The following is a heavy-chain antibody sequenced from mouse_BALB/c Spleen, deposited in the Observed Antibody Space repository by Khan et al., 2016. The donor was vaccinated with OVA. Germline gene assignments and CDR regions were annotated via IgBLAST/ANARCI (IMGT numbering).Heavy chain of an antibody. J-gene: IGHJ1*01. CDR2: INTYTGEP. CDR1: GYTFTNSG. CDR3: ARMKPYWYFDR. Sequence: QIQLVQFGPELKKPGETVKISCKASGYTFTNSGMNWVKQAPGKGLKWMGWINTYTGEPTYADAFKGRFAFSLETSASTAYLQINSLKNEDTAKDFCARMKPYWYFDRWGAGTTVTVSS. V-gene: IGHV9-3-1*01.